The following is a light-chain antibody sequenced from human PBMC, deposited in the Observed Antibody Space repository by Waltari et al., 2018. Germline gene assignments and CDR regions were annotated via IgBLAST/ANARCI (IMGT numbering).Light chain of an antibody. J-gene: IGLJ2*01. CDR3: CSYAGSSTRV. V-gene: IGLV2-23*02. Sequence: QSALTHPASVSGSPGQSITIYCTGPSSGVWNYNLLSWYQQHPGNAPKLTLYEVSNRPSGVSQRFSGSKSGNTASLTISGLQAEDEADYYCCSYAGSSTRVFAGGTKVTVL. CDR2: EVS. CDR1: SSGVWNYNL.